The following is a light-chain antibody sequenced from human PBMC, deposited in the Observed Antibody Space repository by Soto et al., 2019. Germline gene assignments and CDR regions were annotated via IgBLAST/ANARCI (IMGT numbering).Light chain of an antibody. CDR2: DAS. Sequence: EILLTQSPATLSLSPGERATLSCRASQSVYSYLAWYQQRPGQAPRLLIYDASNRATSIPARFSGSGSGTDFTLTIGSLEPEDFAVYYCQQRSNWPLTFGGGTKVEI. V-gene: IGKV3-11*01. J-gene: IGKJ4*01. CDR3: QQRSNWPLT. CDR1: QSVYSY.